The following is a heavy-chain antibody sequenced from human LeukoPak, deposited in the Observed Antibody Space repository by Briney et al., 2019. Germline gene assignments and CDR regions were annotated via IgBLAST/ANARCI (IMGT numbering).Heavy chain of an antibody. V-gene: IGHV3-21*01. CDR1: GFTFSSYS. D-gene: IGHD3-10*01. Sequence: GSLRLSCAASGFTFSSYSMNWVRQAPGKGLEWVSSISSSSSYIYYADSVKGRFTISRDNAKNSLYLQMNSLRAEDTAVYYCARDHPLRGSGMRDYVYWGQGTLVTVSS. CDR2: ISSSSSYI. J-gene: IGHJ4*02. CDR3: ARDHPLRGSGMRDYVY.